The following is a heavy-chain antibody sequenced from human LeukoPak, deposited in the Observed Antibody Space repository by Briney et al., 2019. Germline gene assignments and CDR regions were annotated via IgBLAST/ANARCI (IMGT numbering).Heavy chain of an antibody. V-gene: IGHV3-21*04. CDR1: GFTFSSYS. J-gene: IGHJ3*02. D-gene: IGHD6-6*01. CDR3: AKGIAARPSAFDI. Sequence: PGGSLRLSCAASGFTFSSYSMNWVRQAPGKGLEWVSSISSSSSYIYYADSVKGRFTISRDNSKNTLYLQMNSLRAEDTAVYYCAKGIAARPSAFDIWGQGTMVTVSS. CDR2: ISSSSSYI.